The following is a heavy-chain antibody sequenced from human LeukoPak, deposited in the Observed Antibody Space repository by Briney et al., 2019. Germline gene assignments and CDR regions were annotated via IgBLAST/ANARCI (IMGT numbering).Heavy chain of an antibody. CDR2: ISGSGSST. V-gene: IGHV3-23*01. CDR3: AKDRHAPGRYCSSTICFPFDP. Sequence: GGSLRLSCAASGFTFSSYAMGWVRQAPGKGLEWVSAISGSGSSTYYADSVKGRFTISRDNSKSTLYLQMNSLRAEDTAVYYCAKDRHAPGRYCSSTICFPFDPWGQGTLVTVSS. J-gene: IGHJ5*02. CDR1: GFTFSSYA. D-gene: IGHD2-2*01.